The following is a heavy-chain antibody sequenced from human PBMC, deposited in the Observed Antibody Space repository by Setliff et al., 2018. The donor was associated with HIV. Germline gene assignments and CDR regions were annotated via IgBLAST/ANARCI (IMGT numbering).Heavy chain of an antibody. J-gene: IGHJ4*02. CDR2: ISYRSSYI. D-gene: IGHD3-9*01. Sequence: GGSLRLSCETSGFTFEDYGMTWVRRAPGKGLEWISSISYRSSYIYYADSVKGRFTISRDNSKNTLYLQMNSLRAEDTAVYYCARENYDILTGYYDYWGQGALVTVSS. CDR1: GFTFEDYG. V-gene: IGHV3-21*01. CDR3: ARENYDILTGYYDY.